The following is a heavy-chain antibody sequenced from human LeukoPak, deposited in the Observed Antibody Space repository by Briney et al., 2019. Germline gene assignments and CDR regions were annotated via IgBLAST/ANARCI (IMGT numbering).Heavy chain of an antibody. Sequence: PSETLSLTCAVSGGSISSGGYSWSWIRQPPGKGLEWIGYIYHSGSTYYNPSLKSRVTISVDRSKNQFSLKLSSVTAADTAVYYCASRIAVAGTHYFDYWGQGTLLTVSS. CDR1: GGSISSGGYS. D-gene: IGHD6-19*01. V-gene: IGHV4-30-2*01. CDR2: IYHSGST. J-gene: IGHJ4*02. CDR3: ASRIAVAGTHYFDY.